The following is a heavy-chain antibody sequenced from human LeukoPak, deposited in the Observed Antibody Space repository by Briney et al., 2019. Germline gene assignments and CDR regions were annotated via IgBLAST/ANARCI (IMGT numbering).Heavy chain of an antibody. D-gene: IGHD2-15*01. Sequence: PSETLSLTCTVSGGSISTYYWNWVRQPPGKGLEWIGYINSSGSTKYNPSLKSRVTISVDKSKNQFSLRLTSLTAADTAVYYCARDGCSGAGCYYYWGQGTLVTVSS. V-gene: IGHV4-59*01. CDR1: GGSISTYY. J-gene: IGHJ4*02. CDR2: INSSGST. CDR3: ARDGCSGAGCYYY.